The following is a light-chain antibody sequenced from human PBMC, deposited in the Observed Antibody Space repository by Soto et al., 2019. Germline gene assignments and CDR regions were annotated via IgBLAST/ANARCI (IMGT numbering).Light chain of an antibody. J-gene: IGKJ1*01. CDR1: QDISNF. CDR2: DAS. Sequence: DIQMTQSPSSLSAFVGDTVTITCRASQDISNFLAWYQQKPGKAPKLLIYDASSLESGVPSRFSGSGSGTDFTLTISALQPEDFTTYYCQQSYSTPRTFGQGTKVDIK. CDR3: QQSYSTPRT. V-gene: IGKV1-39*01.